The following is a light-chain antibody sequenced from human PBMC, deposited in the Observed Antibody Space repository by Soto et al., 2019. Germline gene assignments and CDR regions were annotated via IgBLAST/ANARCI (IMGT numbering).Light chain of an antibody. J-gene: IGKJ4*01. CDR3: IQDYNYPLT. CDR2: GAS. V-gene: IGKV1-6*01. Sequence: IQMTQSPSSLSASVGDRITITCLASQSISRFLNWYQQKPGKAPRLLIYGASNLQSGVPSRFRGSGSGTDFTLTISSLQPEDFATYYCIQDYNYPLTFGGGTKVDIK. CDR1: QSISRF.